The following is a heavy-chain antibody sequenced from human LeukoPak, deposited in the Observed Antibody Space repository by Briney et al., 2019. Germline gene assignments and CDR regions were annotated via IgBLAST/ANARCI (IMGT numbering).Heavy chain of an antibody. CDR1: GFTFTSSA. CDR3: AAMREVDSSILGVNWFDP. J-gene: IGHJ5*02. D-gene: IGHD1-26*01. V-gene: IGHV1-58*01. CDR2: IVVGSGNT. Sequence: GTSVKVSCKASGFTFTSSAVQWVRQARGQRLEWIGWIVVGSGNTNYAQKFQERVTITRDMSTSTAYMELSSLRSEDTAVYYCAAMREVDSSILGVNWFDPWGQGTLVTVSS.